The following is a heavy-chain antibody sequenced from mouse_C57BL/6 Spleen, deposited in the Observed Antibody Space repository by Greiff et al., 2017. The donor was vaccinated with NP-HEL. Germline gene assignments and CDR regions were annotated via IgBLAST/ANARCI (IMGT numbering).Heavy chain of an antibody. CDR2: IYPGSGNT. J-gene: IGHJ2*01. CDR3: ARGDYGSSYGHFDY. Sequence: VKLMESGAELVRPGASVKLSCKASGYTFTDYYINWVKQRPGQGLEWIARIYPGSGNTYYNEKFKGKATLTAEKSSSTAYMQLSSLTSEDSAVYFCARGDYGSSYGHFDYWGQGTTLTVSS. CDR1: GYTFTDYY. V-gene: IGHV1-76*01. D-gene: IGHD1-1*01.